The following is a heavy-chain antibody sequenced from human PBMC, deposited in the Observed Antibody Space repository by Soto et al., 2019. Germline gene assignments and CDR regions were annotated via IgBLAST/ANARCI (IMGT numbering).Heavy chain of an antibody. CDR1: GFTFSSYG. CDR3: ARDWCSSTSCLLPRYYYYIVV. Sequence: GGSLRLSCAASGFTFSSYGMHCVRQAPDKGLEWVAVIWYDGSNKYYADSVKGRFTISRDNSKNTLYLQMNSLRAEDTAVYYCARDWCSSTSCLLPRYYYYIVVWGTRILVSVFS. V-gene: IGHV3-33*01. CDR2: IWYDGSNK. J-gene: IGHJ6*03. D-gene: IGHD2-2*01.